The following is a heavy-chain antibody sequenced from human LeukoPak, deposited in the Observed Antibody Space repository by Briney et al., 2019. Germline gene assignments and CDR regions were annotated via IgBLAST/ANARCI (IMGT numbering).Heavy chain of an antibody. D-gene: IGHD6-13*01. V-gene: IGHV5-51*01. J-gene: IGHJ4*02. CDR3: ARRIAGAATDY. CDR2: IYPDDYDT. CDR1: GNSFTSYW. Sequence: GESLKISCTGSGNSFTSYWIGWVRQMPGKGLEWMGIIYPDDYDTRYSPSFRGQVTISADKSISTAYMQWSSLKASDTAIYYCARRIAGAATDYWGQGTLVTVSS.